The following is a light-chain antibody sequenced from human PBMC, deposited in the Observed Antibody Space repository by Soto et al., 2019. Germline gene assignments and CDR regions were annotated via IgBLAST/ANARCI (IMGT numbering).Light chain of an antibody. V-gene: IGKV1-39*01. J-gene: IGKJ2*01. Sequence: DIQMTQSPSSLSASVGDRVTITCRASQSISNYLNWYQQKPGKAPKLLIYAASSLQSGVPSRLSGSGSGTDLTLTISSLQPEDFATYYCQQSYSTPRTFGQGTKLEIK. CDR1: QSISNY. CDR3: QQSYSTPRT. CDR2: AAS.